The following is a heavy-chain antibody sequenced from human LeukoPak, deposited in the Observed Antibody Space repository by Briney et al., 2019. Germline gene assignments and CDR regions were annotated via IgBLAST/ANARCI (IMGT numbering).Heavy chain of an antibody. CDR3: AKDQGGGYSYGQQPFDY. CDR2: ISGGGEDT. J-gene: IGHJ4*02. CDR1: GFTFSHYA. D-gene: IGHD5-18*01. Sequence: GGSLRLSCAASGFTFSHYAMRWVRQAPGKGLEWLSEISGGGEDTYHADSVKGRFTISRDNSKNTLYLQMNSLRAEDTAVYYCAKDQGGGYSYGQQPFDYWGQGTLVTVSS. V-gene: IGHV3-23*01.